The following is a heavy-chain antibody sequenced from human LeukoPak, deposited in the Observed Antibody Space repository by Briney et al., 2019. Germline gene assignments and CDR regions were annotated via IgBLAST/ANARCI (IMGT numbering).Heavy chain of an antibody. Sequence: GGSLRLSCAASGFTFDDYAMHWVRQAPGKGLEWVSLISWDGGSTYYADSVKGRFTISRDNSKNSLYLQMNSLRAEDTALYYWSKDGLFGVVTPYYYYYMDVWGKGTTVTVSS. CDR1: GFTFDDYA. J-gene: IGHJ6*03. CDR2: ISWDGGST. V-gene: IGHV3-43D*04. CDR3: SKDGLFGVVTPYYYYYMDV. D-gene: IGHD3-3*01.